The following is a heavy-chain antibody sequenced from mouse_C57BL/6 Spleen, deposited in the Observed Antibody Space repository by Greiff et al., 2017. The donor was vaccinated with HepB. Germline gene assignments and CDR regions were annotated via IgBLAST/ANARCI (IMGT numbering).Heavy chain of an antibody. CDR3: ARYDSYFDY. J-gene: IGHJ2*01. CDR2: IRNKANGYTT. Sequence: EVQLVESGGGLVQPGGSLSLSCAASGFTFTDYYMSWVRQPPGKALEWLGFIRNKANGYTTEYSASVKGRFTISRDNSQSILYLQMNALRAEDSATYYCARYDSYFDYWGQGTTLTVSS. CDR1: GFTFTDYY. V-gene: IGHV7-3*01.